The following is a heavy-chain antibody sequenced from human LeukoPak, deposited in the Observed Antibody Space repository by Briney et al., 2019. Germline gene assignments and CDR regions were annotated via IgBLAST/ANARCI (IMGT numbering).Heavy chain of an antibody. J-gene: IGHJ4*02. D-gene: IGHD6-13*01. CDR2: ISWNSGSI. CDR1: GFTFDDYA. CDR3: AKDMRYSSSWYVDY. Sequence: GGSLRLSCAASGFTFDDYAMHWVRQAPGKGLEWVSGISWNSGSIGYADSVKGRFTISRDNAKSSLYLQMNSLRAEDTALYYCAKDMRYSSSWYVDYWGQGTLVTVSS. V-gene: IGHV3-9*01.